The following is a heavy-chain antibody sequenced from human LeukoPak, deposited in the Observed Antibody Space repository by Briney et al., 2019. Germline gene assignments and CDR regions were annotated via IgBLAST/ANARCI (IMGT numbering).Heavy chain of an antibody. V-gene: IGHV3-23*01. Sequence: GGSLRLSCAASGFTFSSYAMTWLRQAPGKGLEWVSSISAGGDSIYYADSVKGRFTISRDNAKNTLLVQMNSLRGEDTAVYFCAKDTGRLGVREVFDFWGQGTMVTVSS. CDR1: GFTFSSYA. CDR2: ISAGGDSI. CDR3: AKDTGRLGVREVFDF. D-gene: IGHD3-16*01. J-gene: IGHJ3*01.